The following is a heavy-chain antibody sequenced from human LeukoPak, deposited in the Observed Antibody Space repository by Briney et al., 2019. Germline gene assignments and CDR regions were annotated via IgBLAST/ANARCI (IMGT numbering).Heavy chain of an antibody. J-gene: IGHJ5*02. CDR1: GYTFTGYY. V-gene: IGHV1-2*06. CDR3: ASDQAGSVNSFDP. CDR2: INPNSGGT. Sequence: ASVKVSCKASGYTFTGYYMHWVPQAPGQGLEWMGRINPNSGGTDYAQNFRGRVTLTRDTSVSTAYMDLTRLRSDDTAVYCCASDQAGSVNSFDPWGQGTLVTVSS.